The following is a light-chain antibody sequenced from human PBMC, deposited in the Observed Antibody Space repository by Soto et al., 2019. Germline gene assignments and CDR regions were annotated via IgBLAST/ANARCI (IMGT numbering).Light chain of an antibody. J-gene: IGKJ1*01. V-gene: IGKV1-5*03. Sequence: DIKMTQSPSTLSASVGDRVTITCRASQSISSWLAWYQQKPGKAPKLLIYKASSLESGVPSRFSGSGSGTEFTLTISSLQADDFATYYCQQYNSYSPWTFGQGTKVDNK. CDR2: KAS. CDR3: QQYNSYSPWT. CDR1: QSISSW.